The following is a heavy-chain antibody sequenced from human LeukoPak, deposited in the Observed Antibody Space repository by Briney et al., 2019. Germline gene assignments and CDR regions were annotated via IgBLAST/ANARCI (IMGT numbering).Heavy chain of an antibody. CDR3: ARDSVFLRRDGPLDY. V-gene: IGHV3-11*01. D-gene: IGHD5-24*01. J-gene: IGHJ4*02. CDR2: ISSSGSTI. Sequence: WGSLRLSCAASGFTFSDYYMSWIRQAPGKGLEWVSYISSSGSTIYYADSVKGRFTISRDNAKNSLYLQMNSLRAEDTAVYYCARDSVFLRRDGPLDYWGQGTLVTVSS. CDR1: GFTFSDYY.